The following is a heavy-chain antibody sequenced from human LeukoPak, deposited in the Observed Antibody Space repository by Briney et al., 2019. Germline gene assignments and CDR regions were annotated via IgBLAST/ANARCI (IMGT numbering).Heavy chain of an antibody. CDR3: ARDCSPLPRIQLWLPYYYYGMDV. V-gene: IGHV4-59*12. J-gene: IGHJ6*02. CDR2: IYYSGST. D-gene: IGHD5-18*01. CDR1: GGSISSYY. Sequence: SETLSLTCTVSGGSISSYYWSWIRQPPGKGLEWIGYIYYSGSTNYNPSLKSRVTISVDTSKNQFSLKLSSVTAADTAVYYCARDCSPLPRIQLWLPYYYYGMDVWGQGTTVTVSS.